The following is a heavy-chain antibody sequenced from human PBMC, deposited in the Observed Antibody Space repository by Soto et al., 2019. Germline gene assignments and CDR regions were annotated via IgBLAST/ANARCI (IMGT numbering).Heavy chain of an antibody. CDR3: ARDAIPTLRYYYGMDV. V-gene: IGHV6-1*01. J-gene: IGHJ6*02. Sequence: KQSQTLSLTCAISGDSVSSNSAAWNWIRQSPSRGLEWLGRTYYRSKWYNDYAVSMKSRITINPDTSKNQFSLQLNSVTPEDTAVYYCARDAIPTLRYYYGMDVWGQGTTVTVSS. D-gene: IGHD3-10*01. CDR2: TYYRSKWYN. CDR1: GDSVSSNSAA.